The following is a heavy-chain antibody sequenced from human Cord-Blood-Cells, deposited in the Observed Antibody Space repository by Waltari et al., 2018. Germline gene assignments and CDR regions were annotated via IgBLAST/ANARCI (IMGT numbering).Heavy chain of an antibody. D-gene: IGHD6-13*01. CDR3: ASARIAAAGTFYY. CDR1: GGSCSGYS. V-gene: IGHV4-34*01. Sequence: QVQLQQWGPGLMKSSWTLSRPCAVYGGSCSGYSWSGFRQPPGKGLGWIWDINHSGSTNYSPSIKSRVTISVDTSKNQFSLKLSSVTAADTAVYYCASARIAAAGTFYYWGQGTLVTVSS. J-gene: IGHJ4*02. CDR2: INHSGST.